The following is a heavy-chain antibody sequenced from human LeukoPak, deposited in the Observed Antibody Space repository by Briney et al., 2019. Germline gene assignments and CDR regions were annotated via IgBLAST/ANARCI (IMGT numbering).Heavy chain of an antibody. Sequence: PSETLSLTCTVSGDSISGFYWSWIRQAAGKGLEWIGHIYTSGSTNYNPSLKSRVTMSVDMSKNQFSLKLSSVTAADTAVYYCAAPDSSGYYYLYWGQGTLVTVSS. CDR2: IYTSGST. CDR3: AAPDSSGYYYLY. D-gene: IGHD3-22*01. V-gene: IGHV4-4*07. J-gene: IGHJ4*02. CDR1: GDSISGFY.